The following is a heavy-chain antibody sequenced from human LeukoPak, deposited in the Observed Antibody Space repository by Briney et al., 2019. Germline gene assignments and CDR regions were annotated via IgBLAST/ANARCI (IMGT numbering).Heavy chain of an antibody. CDR3: ARCRVRGKFDY. D-gene: IGHD3-10*01. Sequence: SGTLSLTCAVSGGSIINSNWWSWVRQPPGKGLEWIGEIDHSGSTSYNPSLKSRVTISVDTSKNQFSLKLSSVTAADTAVYYCARCRVRGKFDYWGQGTLVTVSS. V-gene: IGHV4-4*02. CDR2: IDHSGST. CDR1: GGSIINSNW. J-gene: IGHJ4*02.